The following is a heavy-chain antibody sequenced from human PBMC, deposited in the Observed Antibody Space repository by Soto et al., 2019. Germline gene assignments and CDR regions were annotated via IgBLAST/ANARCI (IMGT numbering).Heavy chain of an antibody. CDR1: GYTVTSYA. Sequence: ASVKVSCKASGYTVTSYAMHWVRQAPGQRLEWMGWINAGNGNTKYSQKLQGRVTMTTDTSTSTAYMELRSLRSDDTAVYYCARDLHRDPYYWGQGTLVTVSS. CDR3: ARDLHRDPYY. V-gene: IGHV1-3*01. CDR2: INAGNGNT. J-gene: IGHJ4*02. D-gene: IGHD2-21*01.